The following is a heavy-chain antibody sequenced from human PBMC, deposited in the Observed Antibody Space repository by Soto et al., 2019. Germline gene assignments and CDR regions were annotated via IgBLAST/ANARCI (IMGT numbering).Heavy chain of an antibody. CDR1: GFTVSSNY. CDR2: IYSGGST. D-gene: IGHD3-9*01. V-gene: IGHV3-53*01. J-gene: IGHJ3*02. Sequence: LRLNCAASGFTVSSNYMSWVRQAPGKGLEWVSVIYSGGSTYYADSVKGRFTISRDNSKNTLYLQMNSLRAEDTAVYYCARVLRYFDWDHDAFDIWGPGXMVTVSS. CDR3: ARVLRYFDWDHDAFDI.